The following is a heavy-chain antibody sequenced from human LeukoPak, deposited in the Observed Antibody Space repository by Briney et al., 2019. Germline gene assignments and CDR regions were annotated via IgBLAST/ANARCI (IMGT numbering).Heavy chain of an antibody. D-gene: IGHD1-1*01. CDR2: IWYDGSNK. Sequence: PGRSLRLSCAASGFTFSSYGMNWVCQAPSKGLEWVAVIWYDGSNKYYADSVKGRFTVSRDNSKNTLYLQMNSLRAEDTAVYYCAREASGTQPLYWGQGTLVTVSS. CDR1: GFTFSSYG. V-gene: IGHV3-33*01. CDR3: AREASGTQPLY. J-gene: IGHJ4*02.